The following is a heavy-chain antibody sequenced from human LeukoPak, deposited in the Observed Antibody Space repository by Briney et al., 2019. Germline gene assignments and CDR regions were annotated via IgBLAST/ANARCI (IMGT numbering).Heavy chain of an antibody. Sequence: SETLSLTCTVSGGSISSSSYYWGWIRQPPGKGLEWIGSIYYSGSTYYNPSLKSRVTISVDTSKDQFSLKLSSVTAADTAVYYCASYLYDFWSGYQGVFDPWGQGTLVTVSS. CDR1: GGSISSSSYY. V-gene: IGHV4-39*07. D-gene: IGHD3-3*01. J-gene: IGHJ5*02. CDR2: IYYSGST. CDR3: ASYLYDFWSGYQGVFDP.